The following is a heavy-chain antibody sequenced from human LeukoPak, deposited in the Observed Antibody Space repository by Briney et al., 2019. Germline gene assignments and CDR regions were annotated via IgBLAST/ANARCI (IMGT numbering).Heavy chain of an antibody. CDR2: IYHSGST. CDR3: ARALRYCSSTSCSNWFDP. CDR1: GGSISSYY. D-gene: IGHD2-2*01. J-gene: IGHJ5*02. V-gene: IGHV4-59*01. Sequence: SETLSLTCTVSGGSISSYYWSWIRQPPGKGLEWIGYIYHSGSTNYNPSLKSRVTISVDTSKNQFSLKLSSVTAADTAVYYCARALRYCSSTSCSNWFDPWGQGTLVTVSS.